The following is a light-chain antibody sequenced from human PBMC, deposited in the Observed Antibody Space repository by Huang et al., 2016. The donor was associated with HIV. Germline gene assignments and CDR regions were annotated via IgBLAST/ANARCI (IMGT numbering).Light chain of an antibody. CDR2: SAS. CDR3: QQYRDWPPYT. Sequence: EIVLTQSPATLSVSPGERATLSCRASQSVGSDLAWYQHRPGQAPRLLIYSASTRATGIQARFSGSGYGTDFILTVSSLQSEDFALYYCQQYRDWPPYTFGQGTKLEIK. J-gene: IGKJ2*01. V-gene: IGKV3-15*01. CDR1: QSVGSD.